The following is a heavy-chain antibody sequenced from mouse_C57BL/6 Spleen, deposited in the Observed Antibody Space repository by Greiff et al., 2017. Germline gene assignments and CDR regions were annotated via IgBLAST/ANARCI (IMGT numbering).Heavy chain of an antibody. D-gene: IGHD1-1*01. CDR1: GYTFTDYE. Sequence: VQLQQSGAELVRPGASVTLSCKASGYTFTDYEMHWVKQTPVHGLEWIGAIDPETGGTAYNQKFKGKAILTADKSSSTAYMELRRLTSEDSAVYYCTRSDYYYGSGDYAMDYWGQGTSVTVSS. CDR3: TRSDYYYGSGDYAMDY. V-gene: IGHV1-15*01. CDR2: IDPETGGT. J-gene: IGHJ4*01.